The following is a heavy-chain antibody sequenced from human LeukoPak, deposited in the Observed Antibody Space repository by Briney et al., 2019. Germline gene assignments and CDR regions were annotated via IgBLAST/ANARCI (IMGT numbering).Heavy chain of an antibody. CDR3: AKAYTTLVTGGFDY. D-gene: IGHD5-18*01. J-gene: IGHJ4*02. CDR2: ISGSGGST. Sequence: AGGSLRLSCAASGFTFSSYGMSWVRQAPGKGLEWVSAISGSGGSTYYADSVKGRFTIYRDNSKNTLYLQMNSLRAEDTAVYYCAKAYTTLVTGGFDYWGQGTLVTVSS. V-gene: IGHV3-23*01. CDR1: GFTFSSYG.